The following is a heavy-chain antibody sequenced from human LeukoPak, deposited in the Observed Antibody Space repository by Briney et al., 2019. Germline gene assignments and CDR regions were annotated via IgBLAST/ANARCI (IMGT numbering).Heavy chain of an antibody. V-gene: IGHV1-2*02. J-gene: IGHJ3*02. D-gene: IGHD1-26*01. CDR3: ARVPGEWELPPGGAFDI. Sequence: GASVKVSCKASGYTFTGYYMHWVRQAPGQGLEWMGWINPNSGGTNYAQKFQGRVTMTRDTSISTAYMELSRLRSDDTAVYYCARVPGEWELPPGGAFDIWGQGTMVTVSS. CDR2: INPNSGGT. CDR1: GYTFTGYY.